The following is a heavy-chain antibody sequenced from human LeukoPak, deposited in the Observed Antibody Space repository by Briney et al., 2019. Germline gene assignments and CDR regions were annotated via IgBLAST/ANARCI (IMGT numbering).Heavy chain of an antibody. V-gene: IGHV3-7*01. Sequence: GGSLRLSCAASGFTFGNYGMSWVRQAPGKGLEWVANIKQDGSEKYYVDSVKGRFTISRDNDKNSLYLQMNSLRAEDAAVYYCASGRQLGYWGQGTLVTVSS. CDR1: GFTFGNYG. D-gene: IGHD6-13*01. J-gene: IGHJ4*02. CDR3: ASGRQLGY. CDR2: IKQDGSEK.